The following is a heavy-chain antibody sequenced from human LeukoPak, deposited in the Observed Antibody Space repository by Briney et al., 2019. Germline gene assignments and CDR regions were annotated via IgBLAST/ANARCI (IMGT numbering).Heavy chain of an antibody. CDR2: IIPIFGTA. V-gene: IGHV1-69*13. D-gene: IGHD2-2*01. J-gene: IGHJ6*03. CDR1: GGTFSSYA. Sequence: SVKVSCKASGGTFSSYAISWVRQAPGQGLEWMGGIIPIFGTANYAQKFQGRVTITADESTSTAYMELSSLRSEDTAVYYCARLYCSSTSCYASELYYYYMDVWGKGTTVTVSS. CDR3: ARLYCSSTSCYASELYYYYMDV.